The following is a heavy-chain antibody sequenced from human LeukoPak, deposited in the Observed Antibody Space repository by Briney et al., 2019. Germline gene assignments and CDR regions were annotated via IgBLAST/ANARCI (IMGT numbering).Heavy chain of an antibody. V-gene: IGHV4-34*01. CDR3: AREGFLESL. J-gene: IGHJ4*02. D-gene: IGHD3-3*01. Sequence: NPSETLSLTCAVYGGSFSGYYWSWIRQPPGKGLEWIGEINHSGSTNYNPSLKSRVTISVDTSKNQFSLKLSSVTTADTAVYYCAREGFLESLWGQGTLVTVSS. CDR2: INHSGST. CDR1: GGSFSGYY.